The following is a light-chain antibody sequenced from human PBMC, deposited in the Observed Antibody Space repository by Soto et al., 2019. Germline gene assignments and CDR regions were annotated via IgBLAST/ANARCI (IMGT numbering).Light chain of an antibody. CDR3: SSFAGSNNFKV. J-gene: IGLJ1*01. V-gene: IGLV2-8*01. Sequence: QSVLTQPPSASGSPGQSVTISCTGTSSDVGGYNYVSWYQQHPGKAPKLMIYEVSKRPSGVPDRFSGSKSGNTASLTVSGLQAEDEADYYCSSFAGSNNFKVFXAGTKLTVL. CDR2: EVS. CDR1: SSDVGGYNY.